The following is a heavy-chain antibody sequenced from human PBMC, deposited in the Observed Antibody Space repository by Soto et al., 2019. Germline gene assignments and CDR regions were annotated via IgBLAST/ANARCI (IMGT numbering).Heavy chain of an antibody. V-gene: IGHV6-1*01. CDR3: ASEGRERHFDY. CDR1: GYSVSSNRVI. CDR2: TYYRSKWYY. J-gene: IGHJ4*02. Sequence: PPQTLSLTRAVSGYSVSSNRVIWNWIRQSPSRGLEWLGRTYYRSKWYYLYAVSVKSRVFINPDTSKNQFSLQLNSVTPEDTAVYYWASEGRERHFDYWGQGTLVTVSS. D-gene: IGHD1-1*01.